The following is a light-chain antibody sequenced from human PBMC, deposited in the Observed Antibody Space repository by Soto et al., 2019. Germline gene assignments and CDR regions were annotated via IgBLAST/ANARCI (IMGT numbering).Light chain of an antibody. CDR3: QQRSNWPSYT. J-gene: IGKJ2*01. V-gene: IGKV3-11*01. Sequence: EIVLTQSPATLSLSPGERATLSCRASQSVSSYLAWYQQKPGQAPRLLIYDASNRATGIPARFSASGSGTDFTLTINRLEPEEYSVYYCQQRSNWPSYTFGQGTKLEIK. CDR1: QSVSSY. CDR2: DAS.